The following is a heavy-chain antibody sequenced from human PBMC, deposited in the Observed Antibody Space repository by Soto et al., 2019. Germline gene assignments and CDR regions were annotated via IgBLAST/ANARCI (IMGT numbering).Heavy chain of an antibody. J-gene: IGHJ6*02. CDR2: IWYDGSNK. D-gene: IGHD4-17*01. Sequence: QVQLVESGGGVVQPGRSLRLSCAASGFTFSSYGMHWFRQAPGKGLEWVAVIWYDGSNKYYADSVRGRFTISRDNSKNTLYLQMNSLRAEDTAVYYCAGDYGDYVRYGMDVWGQGTTVTVSS. CDR3: AGDYGDYVRYGMDV. CDR1: GFTFSSYG. V-gene: IGHV3-33*01.